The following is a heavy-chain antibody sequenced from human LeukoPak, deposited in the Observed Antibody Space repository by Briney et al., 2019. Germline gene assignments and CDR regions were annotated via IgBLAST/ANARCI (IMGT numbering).Heavy chain of an antibody. J-gene: IGHJ4*02. V-gene: IGHV3-23*01. CDR3: ARASWVSSTDAVR. CDR2: IRGNCET. Sequence: GGSLRLSCAASGLSFSSFAMGWVRQGPARGLEWVSSIRGNCETFYADSVKGRFTLSSDSSRNTVYFQLNNLRVEDTAIYYCARASWVSSTDAVRWGQGTLVTVSS. D-gene: IGHD3-16*01. CDR1: GLSFSSFA.